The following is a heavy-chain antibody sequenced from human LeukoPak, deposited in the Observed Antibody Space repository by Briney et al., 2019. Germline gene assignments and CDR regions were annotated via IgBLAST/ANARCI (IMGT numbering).Heavy chain of an antibody. D-gene: IGHD3-3*01. CDR2: IYSGGST. CDR1: GFTVSSNY. Sequence: PGGSLRLSCAASGFTVSSNYMSWVHQAPGKGLEWVSVIYSGGSTYYADSVKGRFTISRDNSKNTLYLQMNSLRAEDTAVYYCASVGPSYDFWSGYYRDFDYWGQGTLVTVSS. J-gene: IGHJ4*02. CDR3: ASVGPSYDFWSGYYRDFDY. V-gene: IGHV3-66*02.